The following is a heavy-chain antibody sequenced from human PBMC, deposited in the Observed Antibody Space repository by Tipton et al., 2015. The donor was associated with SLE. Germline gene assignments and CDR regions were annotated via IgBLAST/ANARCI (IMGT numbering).Heavy chain of an antibody. Sequence: TLSLTCAVSGASIGSGGYSWNWIRQPPGKGLQWIGYIFHSGITYYNPSLKSRVTMSVDRSKNQFSLRLTSVTAADTAVYYCARDSLNWGSYYHGMDVWGQGTTVTVSS. CDR1: GASIGSGGYS. CDR3: ARDSLNWGSYYHGMDV. CDR2: IFHSGIT. V-gene: IGHV4-30-2*01. J-gene: IGHJ6*02. D-gene: IGHD3-16*01.